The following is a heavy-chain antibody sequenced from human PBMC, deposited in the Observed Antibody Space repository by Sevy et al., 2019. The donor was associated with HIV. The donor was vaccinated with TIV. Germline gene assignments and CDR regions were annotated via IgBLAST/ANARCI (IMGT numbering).Heavy chain of an antibody. CDR2: ISAYNGNT. D-gene: IGHD4-17*01. CDR1: GYTFTSYG. CDR3: ARESDYGGYYGMDV. J-gene: IGHJ6*02. Sequence: AAVKVSCKASGYTFTSYGISWVRQAPGQGLEWMGWISAYNGNTNYAQKLQGRVTMTTDTSTSTAYMELRSLRSDDTAVYYCARESDYGGYYGMDVWGQGTTVTVSS. V-gene: IGHV1-18*01.